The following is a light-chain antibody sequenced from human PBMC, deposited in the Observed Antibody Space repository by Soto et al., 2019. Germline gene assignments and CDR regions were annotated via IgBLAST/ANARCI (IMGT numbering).Light chain of an antibody. V-gene: IGKV3-20*01. J-gene: IGKJ2*01. CDR2: AAS. CDR1: QSVSSSY. Sequence: IVLTQAPGTLSLSPGERATLSCRASQSVSSSYLAWYQQKPGQAPRLLIYAASSRATGIPGRFSGSGSGTYFTLTTSILEPEDFAVYNYQQYGSSYTFGQGTKLDIK. CDR3: QQYGSSYT.